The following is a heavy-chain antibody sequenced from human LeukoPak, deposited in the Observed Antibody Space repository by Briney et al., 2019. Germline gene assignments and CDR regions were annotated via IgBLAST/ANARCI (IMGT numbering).Heavy chain of an antibody. D-gene: IGHD6-19*01. CDR2: MSHGGSVK. CDR3: ARPREAGSSSGWYFDK. V-gene: IGHV3-30-3*01. J-gene: IGHJ4*02. Sequence: PGGSLRLSCAASGFTFSSYAMHWVRQAPGKGLEWVAVMSHGGSVKIYADSVQGRFTISRDNSKNTLYLQLSSLRAEDTAVYHCARPREAGSSSGWYFDKWGQGTLVTVSS. CDR1: GFTFSSYA.